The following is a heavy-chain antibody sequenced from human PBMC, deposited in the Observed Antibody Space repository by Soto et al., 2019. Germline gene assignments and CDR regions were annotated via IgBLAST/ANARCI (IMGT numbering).Heavy chain of an antibody. CDR2: IYYNGAT. J-gene: IGHJ4*02. D-gene: IGHD6-13*01. CDR3: TTWRSSNWFDY. V-gene: IGHV4-59*12. CDR1: SGSISNYY. Sequence: SETLSLTCTVSSGSISNYYWNWIRQPPGKGLEWIGYIYYNGATNYNPSLKSRVTISVDRSISTAYLQWSSLKASDTAMYYCTTWRSSNWFDYWGQGTQVTVSS.